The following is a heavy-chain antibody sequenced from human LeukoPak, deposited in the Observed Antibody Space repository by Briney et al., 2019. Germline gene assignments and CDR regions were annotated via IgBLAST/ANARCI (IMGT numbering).Heavy chain of an antibody. Sequence: SETLSLTCAVYGGSFSGYYWSWIRQPPGKGLEWIGEINHSGSTNYNPSLKSRVTISVDTTKNQFSLKLSSVTAADTAVYYCARGASYYDFWSGYYANIWFDPWGQGTLVTVSS. CDR3: ARGASYYDFWSGYYANIWFDP. CDR1: GGSFSGYY. CDR2: INHSGST. D-gene: IGHD3-3*01. J-gene: IGHJ5*02. V-gene: IGHV4-34*01.